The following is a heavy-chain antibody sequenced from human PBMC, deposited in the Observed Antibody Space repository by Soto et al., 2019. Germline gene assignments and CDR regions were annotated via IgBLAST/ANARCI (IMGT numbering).Heavy chain of an antibody. Sequence: SQTLSLTCAISGDSVSSNSAAWNWIRQSPSRGLEWLGRTYYRSKWYNDYAVSVKSRITINPDTSKNQFSLQLNSVTPEDTAVYYCARDVLSLQLVPPVREKWLRSRQDYYYYGMDVWGQGTTVTVSS. D-gene: IGHD5-12*01. CDR3: ARDVLSLQLVPPVREKWLRSRQDYYYYGMDV. J-gene: IGHJ6*02. V-gene: IGHV6-1*01. CDR1: GDSVSSNSAA. CDR2: TYYRSKWYN.